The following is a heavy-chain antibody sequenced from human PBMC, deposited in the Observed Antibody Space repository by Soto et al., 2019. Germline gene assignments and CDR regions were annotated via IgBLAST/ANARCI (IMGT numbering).Heavy chain of an antibody. J-gene: IGHJ4*02. CDR3: ARDGTTMVEN. CDR1: GGSISSGGYY. CDR2: IYYSGST. Sequence: PLETLSLTCTVSGGSISSGGYYWSWIRQHPGKGLEWIGYIYYSGSTYYNPSLKSRVTISVDTSKNQFSLKLSSVTAADTAVYYCARDGTTMVENWGQGTLVTVSS. V-gene: IGHV4-31*03. D-gene: IGHD3-10*01.